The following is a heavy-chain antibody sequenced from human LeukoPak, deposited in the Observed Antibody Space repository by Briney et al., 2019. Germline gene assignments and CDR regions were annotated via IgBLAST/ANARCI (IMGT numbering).Heavy chain of an antibody. V-gene: IGHV5-51*01. CDR3: ARLGDVLRYFDWLEPERRADAFDI. J-gene: IGHJ3*02. CDR2: IYPGDSDT. CDR1: GYSFTSYW. D-gene: IGHD3-9*01. Sequence: GESLKISCKGSGYSFTSYWIGWVRQMPGKGLEWMGIIYPGDSDTRYSPSFQGQVTISADKSISTAYLQWSSLKASDTAMYYCARLGDVLRYFDWLEPERRADAFDIWGQGTMVTVSS.